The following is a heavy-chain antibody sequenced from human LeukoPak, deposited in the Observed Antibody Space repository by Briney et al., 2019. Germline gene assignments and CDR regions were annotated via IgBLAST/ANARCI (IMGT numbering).Heavy chain of an antibody. D-gene: IGHD3-10*01. CDR1: GFTFSSYA. J-gene: IGHJ6*04. Sequence: GGSLRLSCAASGFTFSSYAMHWVRQAPGKGLEWVAVISYDGSNKYYADSVKGRFTISRDNSKNTLYLQMNSLRAEDMAVYYCAKYYYGSGDVWGKGTTVTVSS. V-gene: IGHV3-30*04. CDR2: ISYDGSNK. CDR3: AKYYYGSGDV.